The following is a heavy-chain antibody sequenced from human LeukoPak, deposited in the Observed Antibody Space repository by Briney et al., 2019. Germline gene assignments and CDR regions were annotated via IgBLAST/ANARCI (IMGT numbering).Heavy chain of an antibody. CDR3: ASDCSGGSCYDAFDI. V-gene: IGHV3-11*04. Sequence: GGSLTLSCAASGFTFSDYYMSWIRQAPAKGLEWVSYISSSGSTIYYADSVKGRFTISRDNAKNSLYLQMNSLRAEDTAVYYCASDCSGGSCYDAFDIWGQGTMVTVSS. J-gene: IGHJ3*02. D-gene: IGHD2-15*01. CDR2: ISSSGSTI. CDR1: GFTFSDYY.